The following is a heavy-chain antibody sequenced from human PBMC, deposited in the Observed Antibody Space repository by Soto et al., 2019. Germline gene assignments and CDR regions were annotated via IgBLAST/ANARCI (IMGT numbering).Heavy chain of an antibody. J-gene: IGHJ5*02. Sequence: SGPTLVNPTQTLALTCTFSGFSLSTSGVGVGWIRQPPGKALECLALIYWNDDKRYSPSLKSRVTITKDTSKNQVVLTMTNMDPVDTATYYCALTIVGATTAWFDPWGQGTLVTVSS. CDR1: GFSLSTSGVG. CDR2: IYWNDDK. D-gene: IGHD1-26*01. CDR3: ALTIVGATTAWFDP. V-gene: IGHV2-5*01.